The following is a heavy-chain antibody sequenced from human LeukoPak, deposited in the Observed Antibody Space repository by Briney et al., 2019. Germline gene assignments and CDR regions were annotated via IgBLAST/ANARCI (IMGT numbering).Heavy chain of an antibody. CDR3: AKGFYFGSGSYRYFDY. V-gene: IGHV3-23*01. CDR2: ISGSGGST. D-gene: IGHD3-10*01. J-gene: IGHJ4*02. CDR1: GFTFSSYA. Sequence: GGSLRLSCAASGFTFSSYAMSWVRRAPGKGLEWVSAISGSGGSTYYADSVKGRFTISRDNSKNTLYLQMNSLRAEDTAVYYCAKGFYFGSGSYRYFDYWGQGTLVTVSS.